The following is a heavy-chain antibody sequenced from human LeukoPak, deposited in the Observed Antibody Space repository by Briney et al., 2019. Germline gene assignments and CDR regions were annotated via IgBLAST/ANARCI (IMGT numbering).Heavy chain of an antibody. CDR1: GYSISSSNW. Sequence: PSETLSLTCAVSGYSISSSNWWGWIRQPPGKGLELIGYIYYSGSTYYNPSLKSRVTMSVDTSRNQFSLKLSSVTAVDTAVYYCARTRYDGSGYHDAFDIWGQGTMVTVSS. CDR3: ARTRYDGSGYHDAFDI. V-gene: IGHV4-28*01. D-gene: IGHD3-22*01. CDR2: IYYSGST. J-gene: IGHJ3*02.